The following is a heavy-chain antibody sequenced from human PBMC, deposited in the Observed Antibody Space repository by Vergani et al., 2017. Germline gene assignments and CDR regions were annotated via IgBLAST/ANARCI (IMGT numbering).Heavy chain of an antibody. V-gene: IGHV3-23*01. CDR3: AKANPQNSGYNRLSYYQAMYV. D-gene: IGHD5-12*01. J-gene: IGHJ6*02. CDR2: ISGSGGST. Sequence: EVQLLESGGDLVQPGGSLRLSCAASGFTFNHYAMNWVRQAPGKGLEWVSGISGSGGSTYYAGSVKGRFTISRGSCKNTLYLQMNSRSAGDTAVYYCAKANPQNSGYNRLSYYQAMYVWGQGATVTVAS. CDR1: GFTFNHYA.